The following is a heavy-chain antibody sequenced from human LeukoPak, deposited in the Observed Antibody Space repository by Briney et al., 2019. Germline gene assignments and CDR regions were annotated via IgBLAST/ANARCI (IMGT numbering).Heavy chain of an antibody. Sequence: GSLRLSCAASGFTVSSNYMSWIRQPPGKGLEWIGYIYYSGSTNYNPSLKSRVTISVDTSKNQFSLKLSSVTAADTAVYYCARHRYDFWSGYLVDYWGQGTLVTVSS. D-gene: IGHD3-3*01. CDR2: IYYSGST. CDR1: GFTVSSNY. V-gene: IGHV4-59*08. CDR3: ARHRYDFWSGYLVDY. J-gene: IGHJ4*02.